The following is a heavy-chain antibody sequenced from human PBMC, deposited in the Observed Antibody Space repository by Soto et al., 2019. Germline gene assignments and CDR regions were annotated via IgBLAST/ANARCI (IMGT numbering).Heavy chain of an antibody. J-gene: IGHJ6*02. CDR1: GGSVSSSNYY. CDR3: ARGLLGEPTPASFYYYYYGMDV. Sequence: SETLSLTCIVSGGSVSSSNYYWGWVRQSPGKGLEWIGSIYYSGNTYYNPSLESRVTISVDKSKNQFSLKVSSVTAADTAVYYCARGLLGEPTPASFYYYYYGMDVWGQGTTVTVSS. CDR2: IYYSGNT. D-gene: IGHD1-26*01. V-gene: IGHV4-39*07.